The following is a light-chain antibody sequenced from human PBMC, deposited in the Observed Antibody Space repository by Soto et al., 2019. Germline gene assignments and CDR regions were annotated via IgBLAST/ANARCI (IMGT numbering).Light chain of an antibody. V-gene: IGLV2-11*01. CDR3: CSYAGSYSFYVV. J-gene: IGLJ2*01. Sequence: HSVLTQPRSVSGSPGQSVTISCTGTSSDVGGYNYVSWYQQHPGKAPKLMIYDVSKRPSGVPDRFSGSNSGNTASLTISGLQAEDEADYYCCSYAGSYSFYVVFGGGTQLTVL. CDR1: SSDVGGYNY. CDR2: DVS.